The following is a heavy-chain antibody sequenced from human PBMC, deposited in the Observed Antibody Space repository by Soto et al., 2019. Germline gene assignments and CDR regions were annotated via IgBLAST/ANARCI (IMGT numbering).Heavy chain of an antibody. CDR2: IYWDDDE. CDR1: GFSLTTDGEG. J-gene: IGHJ4*02. V-gene: IGHV2-5*02. Sequence: KESGPTLVKPAQTLALTCTFSGFSLTTDGEGVGWVRQPPGEALEWLALIYWDDDERYSPSLKTRLTITKDPSKNQVVLIMTNVDPVDTVTYYCAHSRNLITEDAQVGDFDYWGQGTLVTVSS. CDR3: AHSRNLITEDAQVGDFDY. D-gene: IGHD3-10*01.